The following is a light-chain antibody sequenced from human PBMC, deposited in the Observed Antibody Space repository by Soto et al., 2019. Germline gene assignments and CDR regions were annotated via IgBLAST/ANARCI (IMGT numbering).Light chain of an antibody. Sequence: IVLTQSPATLSVSPGDRATLSCRASQSVSSNLAWFQQKPGRAPSLLIYGASTRATGIPARFSGSGCGTQFTLTISSLQSEDFAIYYCQQYNKWPLWTFGQGTKVDIK. CDR1: QSVSSN. J-gene: IGKJ1*01. CDR3: QQYNKWPLWT. V-gene: IGKV3-15*01. CDR2: GAS.